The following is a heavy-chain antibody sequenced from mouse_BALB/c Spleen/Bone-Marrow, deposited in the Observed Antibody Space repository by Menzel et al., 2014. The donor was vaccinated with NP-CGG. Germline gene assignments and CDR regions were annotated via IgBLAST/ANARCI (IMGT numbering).Heavy chain of an antibody. V-gene: IGHV1S34*01. D-gene: IGHD2-2*01. CDR3: ASGDYGYAIAF. J-gene: IGHJ3*01. CDR2: ISCYNGAT. Sequence: LVKTGASVKISCKASAYSFTGYYMHWVKQSHGKSLEWIGYISCYNGATTYNQKFKGKATFTVDTSSSTAYMHVNSLTSEVSAVYYCASGDYGYAIAFWGQGTLLTVSA. CDR1: AYSFTGYY.